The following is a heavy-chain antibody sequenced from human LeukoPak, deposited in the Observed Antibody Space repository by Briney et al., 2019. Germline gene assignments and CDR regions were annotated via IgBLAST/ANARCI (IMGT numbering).Heavy chain of an antibody. D-gene: IGHD3-22*01. V-gene: IGHV1-18*01. CDR2: ISAYNGIT. J-gene: IGHJ3*02. CDR3: ARVTYDSSGYYPDAFDI. CDR1: GYTFTSYG. Sequence: ASVKVSCKASGYTFTSYGINRVRQAPGQGLEWMGWISAYNGITNYAQKLQGRVTMTTDTSTSTAYMELRSLRSDDTAVYYCARVTYDSSGYYPDAFDIWGQGTMVTVSS.